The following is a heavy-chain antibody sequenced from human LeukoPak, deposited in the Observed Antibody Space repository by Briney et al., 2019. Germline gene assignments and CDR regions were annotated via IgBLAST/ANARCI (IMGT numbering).Heavy chain of an antibody. CDR2: ISSSSSYI. V-gene: IGHV3-21*01. D-gene: IGHD6-19*01. Sequence: GGSLRLSCAASGFTFSSYSINWVRQAPGKGLEWVSSISSSSSYIYYADSVKGRFTISRDNAKNSPYLQMNSLRAEDTAVYYCARVEYSSGWPPLDYWGQGTLVTVSS. CDR3: ARVEYSSGWPPLDY. CDR1: GFTFSSYS. J-gene: IGHJ4*02.